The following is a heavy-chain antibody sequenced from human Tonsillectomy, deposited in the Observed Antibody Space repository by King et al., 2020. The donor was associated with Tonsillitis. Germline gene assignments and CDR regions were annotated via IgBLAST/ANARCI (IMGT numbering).Heavy chain of an antibody. CDR2: IKKDGTSK. Sequence: VQLVESGGGLVQPGGSLRLSCGASGFTFSNSWMGWVRQAPGKGLEWVANIKKDGTSKYYLDSVEGRFTISRDNAENSLYLQMNSLRDEVTAVYYCAKHGDWAFDYWGQGTLVTVSS. J-gene: IGHJ4*02. V-gene: IGHV3-7*01. D-gene: IGHD4-17*01. CDR1: GFTFSNSW. CDR3: AKHGDWAFDY.